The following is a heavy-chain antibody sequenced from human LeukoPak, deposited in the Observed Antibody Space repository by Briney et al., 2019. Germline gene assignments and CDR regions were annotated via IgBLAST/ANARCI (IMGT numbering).Heavy chain of an antibody. CDR2: INSDGSST. J-gene: IGHJ3*02. CDR1: GFTFSSYW. CDR3: ARGVTGGAFDI. V-gene: IGHV3-74*01. D-gene: IGHD5-18*01. Sequence: PGGSLRLSCAASGFTFSSYWMHWVRQAPGKGLVWVSRINSDGSSTSYADSVKGRFTISRDNAKNTLYLQMNSLRAEDTAVYYCARGVTGGAFDIWGQGTMVTVSS.